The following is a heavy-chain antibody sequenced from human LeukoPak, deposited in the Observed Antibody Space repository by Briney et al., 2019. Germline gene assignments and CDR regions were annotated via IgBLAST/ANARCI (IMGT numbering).Heavy chain of an antibody. D-gene: IGHD2-2*02. CDR1: GGSISSGGYY. CDR2: IYYSGST. V-gene: IGHV4-31*03. Sequence: PSQTLSLTCTVSGGSISSGGYYWSWIRQHPGKGLEWIGYIYYSGSTYPNPSLKSRATISVDTSKNQFSLNLSSVTAADTAVYYCARYCSSTNCYKGGFDPWGQGTLVTVSS. CDR3: ARYCSSTNCYKGGFDP. J-gene: IGHJ5*02.